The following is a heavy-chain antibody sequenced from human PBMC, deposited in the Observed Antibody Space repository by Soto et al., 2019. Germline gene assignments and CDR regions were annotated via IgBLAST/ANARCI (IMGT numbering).Heavy chain of an antibody. CDR1: GYTFTSYG. CDR3: ARDSRWWELYTFDY. J-gene: IGHJ4*02. Sequence: AEVKVSCKASGYTFTSYGISWVRQAPGQGLEWMGWISAYNGNTNYAQKLQGRVTMTTDTSTSTAYMELRSLRSDDTAVYYCARDSRWWELYTFDYWGQGTLVTVSS. V-gene: IGHV1-18*01. CDR2: ISAYNGNT. D-gene: IGHD2-15*01.